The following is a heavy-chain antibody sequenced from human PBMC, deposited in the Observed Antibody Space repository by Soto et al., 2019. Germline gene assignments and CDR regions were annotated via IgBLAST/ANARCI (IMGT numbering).Heavy chain of an antibody. CDR3: ASIVATPTYYYYGMDV. D-gene: IGHD5-12*01. V-gene: IGHV1-46*01. Sequence: QVQLVQSGAEVKKPGASVKVSCKASGYTFTSYYMHWVRQAPGQGLEWMGIINPSGGSTSYAQKFQGRVTMTRDTSTSTVYMELSSLRSEDTAVYYCASIVATPTYYYYGMDVWGQGTTVTVSS. CDR2: INPSGGST. J-gene: IGHJ6*02. CDR1: GYTFTSYY.